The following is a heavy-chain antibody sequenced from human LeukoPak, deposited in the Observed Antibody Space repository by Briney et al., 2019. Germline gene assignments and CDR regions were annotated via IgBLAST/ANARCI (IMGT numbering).Heavy chain of an antibody. CDR1: GGTFSSYA. V-gene: IGHV1-69*13. D-gene: IGHD3-10*01. Sequence: SVKVSCKASGGTFSSYAISWVRQAPGQGLEWMGGIIPIFGTANYAQKFQGRVTITADESTSTAYMELSSLRSEDTAVYYCASNERWFGEVGFYYYMDVWGKGTTVTISS. J-gene: IGHJ6*03. CDR2: IIPIFGTA. CDR3: ASNERWFGEVGFYYYMDV.